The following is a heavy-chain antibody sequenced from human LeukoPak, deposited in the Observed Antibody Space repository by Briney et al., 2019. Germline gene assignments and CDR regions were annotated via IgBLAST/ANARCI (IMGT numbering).Heavy chain of an antibody. CDR2: IWYDGSNK. V-gene: IGHV3-33*01. CDR1: GFTFSSYG. CDR3: ARDRMIRYFDWSNWFDP. D-gene: IGHD3-9*01. J-gene: IGHJ5*02. Sequence: GRSLRLSCAASGFTFSSYGMHWVRQAPGKGLEWVAVIWYDGSNKYYADSVKGRFTISRDNSKNTLYLQMNSLRAEDTAVYYCARDRMIRYFDWSNWFDPWGQGTLVTVSS.